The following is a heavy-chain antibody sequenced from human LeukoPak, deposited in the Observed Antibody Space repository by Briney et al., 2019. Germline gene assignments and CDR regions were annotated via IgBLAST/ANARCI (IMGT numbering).Heavy chain of an antibody. CDR2: MHNGVHT. D-gene: IGHD4/OR15-4a*01. Sequence: SETLSLTCPVPGDSISSYYWSWIRQPPGKGLEWIAYMHNGVHTNYNPSLKSRVTISGDTSKNQFSLKLTSVTAADTAVYFCAATIKRDYGDTVLNYWGQGTLVTVSS. CDR1: GDSISSYY. CDR3: AATIKRDYGDTVLNY. J-gene: IGHJ4*02. V-gene: IGHV4-59*01.